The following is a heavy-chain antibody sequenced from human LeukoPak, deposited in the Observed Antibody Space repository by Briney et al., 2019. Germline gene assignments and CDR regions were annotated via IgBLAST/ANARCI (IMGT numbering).Heavy chain of an antibody. D-gene: IGHD3-22*01. CDR1: GFTFSSYE. CDR3: AREGTYYLGSSGYYAFDI. Sequence: PGGSLRLSCAASGFTFSSYEMHWVRQAPGKGLEWVSYISTTGSRRYYAGSVKGRFTISRDSAKNSLYLQMDSLRAEDSAVYYCAREGTYYLGSSGYYAFDIWGQGTLVTVSS. J-gene: IGHJ3*02. V-gene: IGHV3-48*03. CDR2: ISTTGSRR.